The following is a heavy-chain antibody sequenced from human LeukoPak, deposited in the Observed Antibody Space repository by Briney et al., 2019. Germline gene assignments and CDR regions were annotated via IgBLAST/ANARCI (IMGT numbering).Heavy chain of an antibody. CDR3: ASSVMF. CDR1: GFTFSSYG. V-gene: IGHV3-30*03. D-gene: IGHD3-16*01. CDR2: ISYDGSNK. Sequence: GGSLRLSCAASGFTFSSYGVHWVRQAPGKGLEWVAVISYDGSNKYYADSVKGRFTISRDNSKNTLYLQMNSLRAEDTAVYYCASSVMFWGQGTLVTVSS. J-gene: IGHJ4*02.